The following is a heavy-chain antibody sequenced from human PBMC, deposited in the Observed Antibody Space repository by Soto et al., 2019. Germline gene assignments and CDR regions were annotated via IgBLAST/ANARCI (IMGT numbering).Heavy chain of an antibody. CDR3: AREGYYDRAYD. J-gene: IGHJ4*02. CDR2: ISSTSFTI. Sequence: PVGSLRLSGEASGFSFSTYNMDWVRQAPGKGPEWIAYISSTSFTIYYAASVKGRFTISRDNGRKSLFLELSSLRSEDTAVYYCAREGYYDRAYDWGQGTLVTVSS. D-gene: IGHD3-22*01. CDR1: GFSFSTYN. V-gene: IGHV3-48*01.